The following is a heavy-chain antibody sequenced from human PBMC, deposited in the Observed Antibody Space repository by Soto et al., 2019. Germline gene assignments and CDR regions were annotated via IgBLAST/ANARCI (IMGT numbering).Heavy chain of an antibody. J-gene: IGHJ4*02. V-gene: IGHV1-18*04. Sequence: QVQLVQSGAEVKMPGASVKVSCKASGYPFSSHGFTWVRQAPGQGREWMGWISIYNGNTHYAQKFQRRLTLTTDASTSTADLELSSLTSADTAVYYCARSPMAQEHVDHWGQGTLVTVSS. CDR3: ARSPMAQEHVDH. CDR1: GYPFSSHG. CDR2: ISIYNGNT. D-gene: IGHD3-10*01.